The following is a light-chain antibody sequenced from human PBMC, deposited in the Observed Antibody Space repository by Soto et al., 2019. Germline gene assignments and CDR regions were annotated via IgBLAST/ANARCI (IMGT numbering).Light chain of an antibody. J-gene: IGKJ2*01. V-gene: IGKV1-27*01. CDR3: QKYNSAPKT. CDR1: QDISNY. CDR2: AAS. Sequence: DIQMTQSPSSLSASVGDRVTITCRASQDISNYLAWYQQKPGEVPKLLIYAASTLQKGVQSRFSGGGSGTLFTLTISSLQPDEVATYYCQKYNSAPKTFGRGTRLEIK.